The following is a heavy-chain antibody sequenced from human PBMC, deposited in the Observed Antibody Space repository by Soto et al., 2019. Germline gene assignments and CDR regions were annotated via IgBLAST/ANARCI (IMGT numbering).Heavy chain of an antibody. D-gene: IGHD3-22*01. Sequence: QVQLQESGPGLVKPSQTLSLTCTVSGGSISSGTYHWSWIRQDPGKGLEWIGYIYYSGSTYYNPSLRSGFTISVNASENHFPQGRSLGTPAETPVYYCGGEMNYYDTGGASYFDYGGQGTRVTVSS. CDR3: GGEMNYYDTGGASYFDY. V-gene: IGHV4-31*03. CDR2: IYYSGST. CDR1: GGSISSGTYH. J-gene: IGHJ4*02.